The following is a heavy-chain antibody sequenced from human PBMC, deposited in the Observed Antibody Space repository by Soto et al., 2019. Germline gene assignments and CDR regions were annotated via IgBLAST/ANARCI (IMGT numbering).Heavy chain of an antibody. D-gene: IGHD2-21*02. CDR1: GFTLRDYA. V-gene: IGHV3-30-3*01. Sequence: QVQLVESGGGVVQPGRSLRLSCAASGFTLRDYAMHWVRQAPGKGPEWVAVISPDGSNEYYADSVRGRFTISRDNFRNTMSVQMNSLGSEDTAVYYCVTVVTYHALESWGQGTLFTVSS. J-gene: IGHJ4*02. CDR2: ISPDGSNE. CDR3: VTVVTYHALES.